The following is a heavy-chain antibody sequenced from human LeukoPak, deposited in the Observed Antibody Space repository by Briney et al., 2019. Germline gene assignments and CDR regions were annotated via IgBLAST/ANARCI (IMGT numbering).Heavy chain of an antibody. V-gene: IGHV4-4*07. CDR2: IYKSGST. Sequence: SETLSLTCTVSGGSISSYYRSWIRQPAGKGLEWIGRIYKSGSTNYSPSLKSRVTMSVDTSKNQFSLKLTSVTAADTAVYYCARGYYSTGWYSFDYWGQGTLVTVSS. CDR1: GGSISSYY. D-gene: IGHD6-19*01. J-gene: IGHJ4*02. CDR3: ARGYYSTGWYSFDY.